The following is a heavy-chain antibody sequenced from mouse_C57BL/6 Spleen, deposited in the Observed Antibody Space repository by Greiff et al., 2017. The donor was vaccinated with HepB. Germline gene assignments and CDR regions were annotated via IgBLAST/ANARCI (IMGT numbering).Heavy chain of an antibody. J-gene: IGHJ4*01. CDR2: IDPSDSYT. CDR3: ARWPMDY. CDR1: GYTFTSYW. Sequence: QVQLQQPGAELVKPGASVKLSCKASGYTFTSYWMQWVKQRPGQGLEWIGEIDPSDSYTNYNQKFKGKATLTVDTSSSTAYMQLSSLTSEDSAVYYCARWPMDYWGQGTSVTVSS. V-gene: IGHV1-50*01.